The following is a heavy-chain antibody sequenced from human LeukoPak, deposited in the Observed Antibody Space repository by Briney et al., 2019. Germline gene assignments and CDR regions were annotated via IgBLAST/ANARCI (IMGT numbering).Heavy chain of an antibody. V-gene: IGHV4-59*01. CDR3: AREADYGDPKGFDY. Sequence: SETLSLTCTVSGGSISSYYWSWIRQPPGKGLEWIGNIYHSGSTNSNPSLKSRVTMSVDTSKSQFSLKLSSVTAADTAVYYCAREADYGDPKGFDYWGQGTLVTVSS. CDR2: IYHSGST. D-gene: IGHD4-17*01. J-gene: IGHJ4*02. CDR1: GGSISSYY.